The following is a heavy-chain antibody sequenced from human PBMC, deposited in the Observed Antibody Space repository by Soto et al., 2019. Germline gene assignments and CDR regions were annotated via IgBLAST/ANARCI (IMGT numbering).Heavy chain of an antibody. CDR1: GGSISSYY. Sequence: PSETLSLTCTVSGGSISSYYWSWIRQPPGKGLEWIGYIYYSGSTNYNPSLKSRVTISVDTSKNQFSLKLSSVTAADTAVYYCARVNMVLGRYCNLYYRQDFWGQGSTV. D-gene: IGHD3-10*01. CDR2: IYYSGST. J-gene: IGHJ6*02. V-gene: IGHV4-59*01. CDR3: ARVNMVLGRYCNLYYRQDF.